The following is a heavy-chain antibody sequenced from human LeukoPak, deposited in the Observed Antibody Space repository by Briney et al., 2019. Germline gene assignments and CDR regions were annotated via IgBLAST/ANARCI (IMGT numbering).Heavy chain of an antibody. D-gene: IGHD6-13*01. V-gene: IGHV3-23*01. CDR2: ISGSGGST. CDR3: AKVRSGIAAAGDAFDI. J-gene: IGHJ3*02. Sequence: GGSLRLSCAASGFTFSSYSMNWVRQAPGKGLEWVSAISGSGGSTYYADSVKGRFTISRDNSKNTLYLQMNSLRAEDTAVYYCAKVRSGIAAAGDAFDIWGQGTMVTVSS. CDR1: GFTFSSYS.